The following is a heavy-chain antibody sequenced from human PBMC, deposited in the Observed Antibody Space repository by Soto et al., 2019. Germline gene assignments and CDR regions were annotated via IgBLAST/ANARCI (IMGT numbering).Heavy chain of an antibody. CDR2: INHSGST. CDR3: ARGRKGDGYNYPKYYYYYGMDV. V-gene: IGHV4-34*01. D-gene: IGHD5-12*01. Sequence: SETLSLPWAVYGGSFSGYYWSWIRQPPGKELEWIGEINHSGSTNYNPSLKSRVTISVDTSKNQFSLKLSSVTAADTAVYYCARGRKGDGYNYPKYYYYYGMDVWGQGTTVT. CDR1: GGSFSGYY. J-gene: IGHJ6*02.